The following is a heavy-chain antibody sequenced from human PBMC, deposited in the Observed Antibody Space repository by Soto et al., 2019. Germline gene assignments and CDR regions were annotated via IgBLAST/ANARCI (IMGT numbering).Heavy chain of an antibody. Sequence: EVQLLESGGGLVQPGGSLRLSCAASGFTFSSYAMSWVRQAPGKGLEWVSAISGSGGSTYYADSVKGPFTISRDNTNHTLYLQMNSLRAEDTAVYYCAKGGGNSGPFYYYYYMDVWGRGTTVTVSS. D-gene: IGHD3-10*01. V-gene: IGHV3-23*01. CDR2: ISGSGGST. CDR3: AKGGGNSGPFYYYYYMDV. CDR1: GFTFSSYA. J-gene: IGHJ6*03.